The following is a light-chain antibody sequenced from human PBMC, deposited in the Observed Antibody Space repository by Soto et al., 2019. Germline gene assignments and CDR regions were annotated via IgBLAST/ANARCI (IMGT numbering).Light chain of an antibody. CDR2: EGS. CDR1: SSDVGSYNL. J-gene: IGLJ3*02. V-gene: IGLV2-23*01. CDR3: CSYAGSSTPWV. Sequence: QSALTQPASVSGSPGQSITISCTGTSSDVGSYNLVSWYQQQPGKAPKLMIYEGSKRPSGVSNRFSGSKSGNTASLTISGLQAEDEADYYCCSYAGSSTPWVFGGGTKLPVL.